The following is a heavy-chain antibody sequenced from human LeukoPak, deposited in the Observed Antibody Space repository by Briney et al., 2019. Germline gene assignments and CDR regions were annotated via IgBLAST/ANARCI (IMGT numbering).Heavy chain of an antibody. V-gene: IGHV3-23*01. CDR2: ISWNRGSI. J-gene: IGHJ4*02. D-gene: IGHD3-22*01. Sequence: PGGTLRLSCAASGSTFSSSGISCVRHDPGKGLEWVSGISWNRGSIGYADSVKGRFTISRDNSKNTLYLQMNSLRAEDTAVYYCAREDLGDSSGYRLLWGQGTLVTVSS. CDR1: GSTFSSSG. CDR3: AREDLGDSSGYRLL.